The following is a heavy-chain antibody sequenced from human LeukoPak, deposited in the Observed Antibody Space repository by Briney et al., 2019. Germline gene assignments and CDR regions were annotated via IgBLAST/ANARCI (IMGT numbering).Heavy chain of an antibody. Sequence: GGSLRLSCAASGFTFSTYAMSWVRQAPGKGLEWVSAISDTGGTTYYADSVKGRFTTSRDNSKNTLHQQMNSLRADDTTVYYCAKRIVPTRVFNNWGQEPWVTVPS. CDR1: GFTFSTYA. J-gene: IGHJ4*02. CDR3: AKRIVPTRVFNN. D-gene: IGHD5-12*01. V-gene: IGHV3-23*01. CDR2: ISDTGGTT.